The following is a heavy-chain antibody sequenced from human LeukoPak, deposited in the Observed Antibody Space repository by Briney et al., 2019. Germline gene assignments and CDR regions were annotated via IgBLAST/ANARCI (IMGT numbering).Heavy chain of an antibody. D-gene: IGHD5-18*01. J-gene: IGHJ4*02. CDR3: AKDQSGYNYGELGYFDY. CDR1: GFTFSSYG. Sequence: GGSLRLSCTASGFTFSSYGMHWVRQAPGKGLEWMAVLSSDGTKKYYADSVKGRFTISRDNSKNTLYLQMNSLRAEDTAFYYCAKDQSGYNYGELGYFDYWGQGTLVTVSS. V-gene: IGHV3-30*18. CDR2: LSSDGTKK.